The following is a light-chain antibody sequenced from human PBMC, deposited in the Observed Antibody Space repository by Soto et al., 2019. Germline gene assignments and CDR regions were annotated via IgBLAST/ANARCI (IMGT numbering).Light chain of an antibody. V-gene: IGLV1-47*01. J-gene: IGLJ1*01. CDR1: TSNIGKNF. CDR2: KND. CDR3: AVWDDSLTAYL. Sequence: SVLAQPPSASGTPGQRVTISCSGSTSNIGKNFVYWYQQLPGMAPRLLIYKNDQRPSGVPDRFSGSKSGTSASLAISGVRSEDEADYFCAVWDDSLTAYLFGSGTKVTVL.